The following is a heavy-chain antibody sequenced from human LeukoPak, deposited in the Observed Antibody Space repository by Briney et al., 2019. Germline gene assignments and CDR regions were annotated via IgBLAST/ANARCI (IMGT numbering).Heavy chain of an antibody. D-gene: IGHD1-7*01. CDR3: ARTTGTTGGYWFDP. V-gene: IGHV1-69*05. CDR2: IIPIFGTA. CDR1: GGTFSSYA. Sequence: ASVKVSCKASGGTFSSYAISWVRQAPGQGLEWTGGIIPIFGTANYAQKFQGRVTITTDESTSTAYMELSSLRSEDTAVYYCARTTGTTGGYWFDPWGQGTLVTVSS. J-gene: IGHJ5*02.